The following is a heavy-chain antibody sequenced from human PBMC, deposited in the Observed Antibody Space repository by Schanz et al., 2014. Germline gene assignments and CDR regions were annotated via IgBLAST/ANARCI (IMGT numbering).Heavy chain of an antibody. Sequence: DVQLVESGGGLVQSGGSLRLSCAASGFNFGDYYMTWVRQAPGKGLEWVANIKQDGIEKYYVDSVKGRFTISRDNAKNSLYLQMNSLRDEDTAVYYCAATTILADWGQGTLVAVSS. D-gene: IGHD3-3*01. CDR3: AATTILAD. CDR2: IKQDGIEK. J-gene: IGHJ4*02. CDR1: GFNFGDYY. V-gene: IGHV3-7*01.